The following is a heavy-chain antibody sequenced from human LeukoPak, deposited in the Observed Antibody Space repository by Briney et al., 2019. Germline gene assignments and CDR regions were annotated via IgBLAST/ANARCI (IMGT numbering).Heavy chain of an antibody. CDR1: GYTFTSSA. V-gene: IGHV7-4-1*02. CDR2: INTNTGNP. Sequence: ASVKVSCKASGYTFTSSALNWVRQAPGQGLEWMGWINTNTGNPTYAQGFAGRFVFSLDTSVSTAYLHISSLEAEDTAIYYCATDLKKGDSGCFDYWGQGTLVTVSS. J-gene: IGHJ4*02. CDR3: ATDLKKGDSGCFDY. D-gene: IGHD6-19*01.